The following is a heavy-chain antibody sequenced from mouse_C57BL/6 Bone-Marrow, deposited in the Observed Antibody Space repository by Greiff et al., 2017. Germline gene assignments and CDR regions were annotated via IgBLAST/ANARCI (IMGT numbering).Heavy chain of an antibody. CDR3: TREHYYYGSSWFAY. CDR1: GFTFSSYA. V-gene: IGHV5-9-1*02. D-gene: IGHD1-1*01. J-gene: IGHJ3*01. Sequence: EVQLVESGEGLVKPGGSLKLSCAASGFTFSSYAMSWVRQTPEKRLEWVAYISSGGDYSYYADTVKGRFTISRDNARNTLYLQMSSLTAEDTAMYYCTREHYYYGSSWFAYWGQGTLVTVSA. CDR2: ISSGGDYS.